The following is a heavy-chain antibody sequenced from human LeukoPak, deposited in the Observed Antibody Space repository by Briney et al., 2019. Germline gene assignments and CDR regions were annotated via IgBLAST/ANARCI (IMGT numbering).Heavy chain of an antibody. D-gene: IGHD6-19*01. Sequence: SETLSLTCAVYGGSFSGYYWSWIRQPPGKGLEWIGEINHSGSTNYYPSLKSRVTISVDTSKNQFSLKLSSVTAADTAVYYCARGPDSSGWYVWGQGTTVTVSS. CDR2: INHSGST. CDR1: GGSFSGYY. J-gene: IGHJ6*02. CDR3: ARGPDSSGWYV. V-gene: IGHV4-34*01.